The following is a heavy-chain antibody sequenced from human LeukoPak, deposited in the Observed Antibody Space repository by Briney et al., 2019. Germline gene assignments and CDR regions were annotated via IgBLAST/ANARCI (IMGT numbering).Heavy chain of an antibody. V-gene: IGHV3-21*01. CDR3: ARDRYCSSTSCYEDY. Sequence: KPGGSLRLSCAASGFTFSSYSMNWVRQAPGKGLEWVSSISSSSSYIYYADSVKGRFTISRDNAKNSLYLQMNSLRAEDTAVYYCARDRYCSSTSCYEDYWGQGTLVTVST. J-gene: IGHJ4*02. D-gene: IGHD2-2*01. CDR2: ISSSSSYI. CDR1: GFTFSSYS.